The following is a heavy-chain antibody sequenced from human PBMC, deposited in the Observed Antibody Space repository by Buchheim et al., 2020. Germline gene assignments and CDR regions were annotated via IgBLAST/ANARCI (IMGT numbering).Heavy chain of an antibody. V-gene: IGHV1-46*01. J-gene: IGHJ6*03. CDR1: GYTFTSYY. D-gene: IGHD6-19*01. CDR2: INPSGGST. CDR3: AGDEQWPPAGRYYYMDV. Sequence: QVQLVQSGAEVKKPGASVKVSCKASGYTFTSYYMHWVRQAPGQGLEWMGIINPSGGSTRHAQKFQGRVTMTRDPTPSTVYMELSSLRSEDTAVYYCAGDEQWPPAGRYYYMDVWGKGTT.